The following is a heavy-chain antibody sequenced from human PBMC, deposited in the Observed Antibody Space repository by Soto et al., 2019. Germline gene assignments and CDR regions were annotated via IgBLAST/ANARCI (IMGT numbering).Heavy chain of an antibody. J-gene: IGHJ4*02. D-gene: IGHD2-8*02. V-gene: IGHV3-53*01. CDR2: ISDDGRT. Sequence: HPGGSLRLYCVASGFSVDNIFMSWVRQAPGKGLQWVSTISDDGRTYYADSVKGRFSLSRDKSRNTLYLQMNRLRVEDTAVYYCSRDHSSGGYDYRGQGSLVTVSS. CDR1: GFSVDNIF. CDR3: SRDHSSGGYDY.